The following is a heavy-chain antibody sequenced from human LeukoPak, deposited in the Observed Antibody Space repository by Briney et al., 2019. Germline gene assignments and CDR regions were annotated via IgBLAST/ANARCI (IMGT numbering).Heavy chain of an antibody. CDR2: IYTSGST. Sequence: SETLSLTCTVSGGSISSYYWSWIRQPAGKGLEWIGRIYTSGSTNYNPSLKSRVTISVDTSKNQFSLKLSSVTAADTAVYYCARRHYDILTGYDYGMDVWGQGTTVTVSS. CDR3: ARRHYDILTGYDYGMDV. J-gene: IGHJ6*02. V-gene: IGHV4-4*07. CDR1: GGSISSYY. D-gene: IGHD3-9*01.